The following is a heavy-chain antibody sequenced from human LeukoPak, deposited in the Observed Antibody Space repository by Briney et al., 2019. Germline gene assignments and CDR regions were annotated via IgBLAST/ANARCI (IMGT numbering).Heavy chain of an antibody. D-gene: IGHD6-25*01. Sequence: PGGSLRLSCAASGFTFSSYAMSWVCQAPGKGLEWVSAISGSGGSTYYADSVKGRFTISRDNSKNTLYLQMNSLRAEDTAVYYCAKDRTASYYYYYMDVWGKGTTVTVSS. V-gene: IGHV3-23*01. J-gene: IGHJ6*03. CDR3: AKDRTASYYYYYMDV. CDR1: GFTFSSYA. CDR2: ISGSGGST.